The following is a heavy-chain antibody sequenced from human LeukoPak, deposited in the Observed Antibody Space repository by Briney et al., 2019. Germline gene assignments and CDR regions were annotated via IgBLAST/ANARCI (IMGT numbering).Heavy chain of an antibody. D-gene: IGHD2-15*01. CDR2: ISGSGGST. Sequence: PGGSLRLSCAASGFTFSSYAMSWVRQAPGKGLEWVSAISGSGGSTYYADSVKGRFIISRDNSKNTLYLQMNSLRAEDTAVYYCAKDNIVVVVAATGVWGQGTMVTVSS. J-gene: IGHJ3*01. V-gene: IGHV3-23*01. CDR1: GFTFSSYA. CDR3: AKDNIVVVVAATGV.